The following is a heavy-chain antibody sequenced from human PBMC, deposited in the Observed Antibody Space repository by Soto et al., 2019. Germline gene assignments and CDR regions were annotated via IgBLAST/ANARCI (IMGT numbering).Heavy chain of an antibody. CDR2: IYYSGST. D-gene: IGHD3-16*01. CDR1: GCSISSYY. V-gene: IGHV4-59*01. Sequence: SETLSLTCTVSGCSISSYYWSWIRQPPGKGLEWIGYIYYSGSTNYNPSLKSRVTISVDTSKNQFSLKLSSVTAADTAVYYCARAPGGPFTGNLDYWGQGTLVTVSS. CDR3: ARAPGGPFTGNLDY. J-gene: IGHJ4*02.